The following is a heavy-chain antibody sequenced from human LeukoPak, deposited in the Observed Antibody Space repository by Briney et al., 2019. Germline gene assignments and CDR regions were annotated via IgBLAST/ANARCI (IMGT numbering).Heavy chain of an antibody. J-gene: IGHJ3*02. Sequence: SETLSLTCAVYGGSFSGYYWSWIRQPPGKGLEWIGEINHSGSANYNPSLKSRVTIPVDTSRNQFSLKLNSVTAADTAVYYCAKSNGYGLVDIWGQGTMVTVSS. CDR3: AKSNGYGLVDI. CDR1: GGSFSGYY. D-gene: IGHD3-10*01. CDR2: INHSGSA. V-gene: IGHV4-34*01.